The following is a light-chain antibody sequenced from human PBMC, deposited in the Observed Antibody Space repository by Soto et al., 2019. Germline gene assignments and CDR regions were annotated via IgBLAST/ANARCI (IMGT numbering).Light chain of an antibody. CDR2: GAS. Sequence: DIQMTQSPSSLSASVGDRVTITCRASQSISNYLNWYQHKPGKAPKVLIYGASNLQSGVPSRFSGSGSGTDFTHTISSLQREDFATYFCQQSYSSSWKFGPGTKVDIK. CDR3: QQSYSSSWK. J-gene: IGKJ1*01. V-gene: IGKV1-39*01. CDR1: QSISNY.